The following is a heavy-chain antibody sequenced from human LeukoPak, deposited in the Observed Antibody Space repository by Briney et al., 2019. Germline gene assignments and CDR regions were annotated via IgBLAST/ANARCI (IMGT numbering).Heavy chain of an antibody. CDR1: GFPFSSYW. J-gene: IGHJ4*02. V-gene: IGHV3-7*01. Sequence: GGSLRLSCVASGFPFSSYWMTWVRQAPGKGLEWVANIKQDGSKKSYVDSVKGRFTISRDNAKNSLFLQMNSLRAEDTAVYYCASDNWYAFWSAPTWAYWGQGTLVTVSS. D-gene: IGHD3-3*01. CDR3: ASDNWYAFWSAPTWAY. CDR2: IKQDGSKK.